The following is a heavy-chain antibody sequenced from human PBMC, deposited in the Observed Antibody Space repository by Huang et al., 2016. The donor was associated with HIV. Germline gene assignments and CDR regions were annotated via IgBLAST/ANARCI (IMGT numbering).Heavy chain of an antibody. Sequence: QVQLVQSGAAVKNPGASVRVSCNASGYPFTDSNIHWVRQAPGKGLEWMGWSNPERGGTIYAQRFQGRVTMTRDTTISTVHMDLRRIQSDDTAVYFCARDWSFGSSTSPADWGQGTLVTVSS. V-gene: IGHV1-2*02. CDR1: GYPFTDSN. D-gene: IGHD6-6*01. J-gene: IGHJ4*02. CDR3: ARDWSFGSSTSPAD. CDR2: SNPERGGT.